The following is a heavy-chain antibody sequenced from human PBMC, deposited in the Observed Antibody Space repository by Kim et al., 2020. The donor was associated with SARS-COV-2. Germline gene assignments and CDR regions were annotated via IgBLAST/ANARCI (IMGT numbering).Heavy chain of an antibody. CDR2: LGGDGAT. Sequence: GGSLRLSCAASGFIFNNNAMTLVRQAPGRGLEWVSSLGGDGATWYANSVKGRFTISRDKSKNTLYLQMTGLRAEDTAVYFCVKDIFHWQHDFWGQGTQVTVSS. CDR1: GFIFNNNA. V-gene: IGHV3-23*01. CDR3: VKDIFHWQHDF. D-gene: IGHD3-9*01. J-gene: IGHJ4*02.